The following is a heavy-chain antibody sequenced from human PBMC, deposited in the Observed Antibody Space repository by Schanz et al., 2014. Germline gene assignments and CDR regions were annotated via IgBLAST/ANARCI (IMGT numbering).Heavy chain of an antibody. D-gene: IGHD3-22*01. V-gene: IGHV3-23*04. CDR2: ISGGGGTT. J-gene: IGHJ4*02. Sequence: EVQLVESGGGLVQPGKSLRLSCAASGFTFSAYAMTWVRQIPGKGLEWVSAISGGGGTTYYADSVKGRFTISRDNAKNSLYLQMNSLRAEDTAVYYCARPPHDSSGYYPFDYWGQGTLVTVSS. CDR3: ARPPHDSSGYYPFDY. CDR1: GFTFSAYA.